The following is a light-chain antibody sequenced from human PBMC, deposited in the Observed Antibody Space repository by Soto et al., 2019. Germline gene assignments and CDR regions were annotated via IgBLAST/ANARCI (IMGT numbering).Light chain of an antibody. CDR1: SSNIGSNY. CDR3: AVWDDSLSGVV. J-gene: IGLJ2*01. Sequence: QAVVTQPPSASGTPGQRVTISCSGSSSNIGSNYVYWYQQLPGTAPKLLIYRNNQRPSGVPDRFSGSKSGTSASLAMSGLRSEDEADYYCAVWDDSLSGVVFGGGTKLTVL. CDR2: RNN. V-gene: IGLV1-47*01.